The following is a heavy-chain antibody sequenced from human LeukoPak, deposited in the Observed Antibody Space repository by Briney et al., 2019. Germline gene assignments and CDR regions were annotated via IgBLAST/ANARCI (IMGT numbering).Heavy chain of an antibody. CDR2: ISAYNGNT. CDR1: GYTFTSYG. D-gene: IGHD2-2*01. Sequence: ASVKVSCKASGYTFTSYGISWVRQAPGQGPEWMGWISAYNGNTNYAQKLQGRVTMTTDTSTSTAYMELRSLRSDDTAVYYCARDPGFDVVVPAAMNYYYYYGMDVWGKGTTVTVSS. J-gene: IGHJ6*04. CDR3: ARDPGFDVVVPAAMNYYYYYGMDV. V-gene: IGHV1-18*04.